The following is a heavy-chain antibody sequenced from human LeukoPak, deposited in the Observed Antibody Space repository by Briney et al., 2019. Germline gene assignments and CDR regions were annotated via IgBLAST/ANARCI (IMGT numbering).Heavy chain of an antibody. V-gene: IGHV1-18*01. CDR2: ISAYNGNT. CDR3: ARELDDYGDY. CDR1: GYTFTSYG. J-gene: IGHJ4*02. Sequence: ASVKVSCKASGYTFTSYGISWVRQAPGQGLEWMGWISAYNGNTNYAQKFQGRVTMTRDTSISTAYMELSRLRSDDTAVYYCARELDDYGDYWGQGTLVTVSS.